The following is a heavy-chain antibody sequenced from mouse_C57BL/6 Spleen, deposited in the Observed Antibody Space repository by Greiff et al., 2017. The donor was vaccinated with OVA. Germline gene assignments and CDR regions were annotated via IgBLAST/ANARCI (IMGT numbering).Heavy chain of an antibody. Sequence: QVQLQQPGAELVKPGASVKLSCKASGYTFTSYWMHWVKQRPGQGLEWIGMIHPNSGSTNYNEKFKSKATLTVDKSSSTAYMQLSSLTAEDSAVYYCARLCPAWFAYWGQGTLVTVSA. CDR3: ARLCPAWFAY. V-gene: IGHV1-64*01. J-gene: IGHJ3*01. D-gene: IGHD6-5*01. CDR1: GYTFTSYW. CDR2: IHPNSGST.